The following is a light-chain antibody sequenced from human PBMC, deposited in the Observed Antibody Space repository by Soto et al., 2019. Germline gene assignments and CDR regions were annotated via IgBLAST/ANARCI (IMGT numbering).Light chain of an antibody. CDR1: SSNIGTNT. Sequence: QSVLTQPPSASGTPGQRVTISCSGSSSNIGTNTVNWYRQLPGTAPTLLIYTNDQRPSGVPDRFSGSKSGTSASLAINGLQSEDEADYYCATWDDSLNVVFGGGTKLTVL. CDR3: ATWDDSLNVV. V-gene: IGLV1-44*01. J-gene: IGLJ2*01. CDR2: TND.